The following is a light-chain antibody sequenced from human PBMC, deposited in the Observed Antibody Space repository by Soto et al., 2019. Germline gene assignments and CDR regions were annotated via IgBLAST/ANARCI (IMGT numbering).Light chain of an antibody. Sequence: QSVLTQPPSASGSPGQSVTISCTGTSSDVGGYNYVSWYQLHPGKAPKLMIYEVTKRPSGVPDRFSGSKSGNTASLTVSGLKAEDEADYYCSSYAGSNNFGVFGGGTKLTVL. V-gene: IGLV2-8*01. J-gene: IGLJ2*01. CDR2: EVT. CDR1: SSDVGGYNY. CDR3: SSYAGSNNFGV.